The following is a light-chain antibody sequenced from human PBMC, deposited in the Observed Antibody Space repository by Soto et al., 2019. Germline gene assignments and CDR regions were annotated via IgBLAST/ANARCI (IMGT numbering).Light chain of an antibody. J-gene: IGKJ5*01. CDR2: GAS. V-gene: IGKV3-20*01. CDR1: QSVSSSY. Sequence: EIVLTQSPGNLSLSPGERATLSCRASQSVSSSYLAWYQQKPGQSPRLLIYGASSRATGIPDRFSGSGSGTGFTLTISRLEPEDFAVYYCQQYGSSPSTFGQGTRLENK. CDR3: QQYGSSPST.